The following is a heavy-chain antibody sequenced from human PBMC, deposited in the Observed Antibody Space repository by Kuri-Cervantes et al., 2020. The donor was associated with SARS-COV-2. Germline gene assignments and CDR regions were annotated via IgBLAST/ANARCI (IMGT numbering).Heavy chain of an antibody. J-gene: IGHJ5*02. D-gene: IGHD3-10*01. CDR1: GGSISSDY. CDR2: VSYGGST. Sequence: GSLRLSCTVSGGSISSDYWSWIRQPPGKGLEWIGYVSYGGSTNYNSSLKSRVTISVDTSKNQFSLKLSSVTAADTAVYYCARVPYRGARYNWFDPWGQGTLVTVSS. CDR3: ARVPYRGARYNWFDP. V-gene: IGHV4-59*12.